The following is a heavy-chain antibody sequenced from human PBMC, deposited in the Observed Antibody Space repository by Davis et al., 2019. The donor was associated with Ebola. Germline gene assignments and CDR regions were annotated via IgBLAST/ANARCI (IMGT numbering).Heavy chain of an antibody. J-gene: IGHJ4*02. Sequence: ASVKVSCKASGYTFSDYYMHWVRQAPGQGLEWMGWINPNSGGTKYAQKFQGRVTMTRDRSVTTAFMELSGLRSDDTAVYYCARDRYSDGSGYFFEQSHWGQGTLVTVSS. V-gene: IGHV1-2*02. CDR2: INPNSGGT. D-gene: IGHD3-22*01. CDR1: GYTFSDYY. CDR3: ARDRYSDGSGYFFEQSH.